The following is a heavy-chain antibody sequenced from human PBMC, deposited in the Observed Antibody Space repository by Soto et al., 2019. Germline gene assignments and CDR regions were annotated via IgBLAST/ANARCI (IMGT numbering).Heavy chain of an antibody. D-gene: IGHD6-19*01. J-gene: IGHJ1*01. Sequence: GWSLRLSCAASGFTFSSYAMSWVRQAPGKGMEWVASISGSGGSTYYADSVKGRFTISRDNSKNTLYLQMNSLRAEDTAVYYCAKGVPGIAVXGTGYFQHWGQGTLATVSS. CDR2: ISGSGGST. CDR3: AKGVPGIAVXGTGYFQH. CDR1: GFTFSSYA. V-gene: IGHV3-23*01.